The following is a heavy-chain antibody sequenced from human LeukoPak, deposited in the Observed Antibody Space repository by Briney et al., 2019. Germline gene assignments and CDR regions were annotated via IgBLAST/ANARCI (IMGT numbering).Heavy chain of an antibody. CDR2: ISSSSSTL. CDR1: GFTFSSYS. CDR3: ARDGQPFDI. V-gene: IGHV3-48*02. Sequence: PGGSLRLSCAASGFTFSSYSMSWVRQAPGKGLEWVAYISSSSSTLHYADPVKGRFTISRDNANNSLYLQMNSLRDEDTAVYYCARDGQPFDIWGQGTMVTVSS. J-gene: IGHJ3*02.